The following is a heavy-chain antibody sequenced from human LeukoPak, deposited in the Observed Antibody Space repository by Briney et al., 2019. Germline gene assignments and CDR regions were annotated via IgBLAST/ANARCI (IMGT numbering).Heavy chain of an antibody. CDR1: GGSFSDYY. CDR2: ITQIESI. D-gene: IGHD2-2*01. CDR3: ARRPKTVPAALRRSSFYMDV. Sequence: SETLSLTCAVYGGSFSDYYCTWIRQPPGTGLEWIGEITQIESINYHPSLPTRVTMSVDTSKNQFSLKMTSVTAADAAVYFCARRPKTVPAALRRSSFYMDVWGEGTTATVSS. V-gene: IGHV4-34*01. J-gene: IGHJ6*03.